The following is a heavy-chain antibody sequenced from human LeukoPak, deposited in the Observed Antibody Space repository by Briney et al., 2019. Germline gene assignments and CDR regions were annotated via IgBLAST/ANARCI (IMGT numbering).Heavy chain of an antibody. J-gene: IGHJ4*02. Sequence: SETLSLTCEVSGGSISRGGYSYRWVRQPPRKGLEWIGYISDTVNTYYNPSLKSLVSISMDTSKNQLSLELRSVTAADTAVYFCARSMYSGTYWGSFHFWGQGTQVTASS. CDR3: ARSMYSGTYWGSFHF. CDR1: GGSISRGGYS. D-gene: IGHD1-26*01. CDR2: ISDTVNT. V-gene: IGHV4-30-4*07.